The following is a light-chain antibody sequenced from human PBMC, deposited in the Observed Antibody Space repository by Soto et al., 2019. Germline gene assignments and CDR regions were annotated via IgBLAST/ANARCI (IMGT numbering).Light chain of an antibody. CDR3: QQLSGWPQS. CDR2: DAS. Sequence: EIVVTQSPGILSVSPGERATLFCRASHNVNTNLAWYQQKSGQAPRLLIYDASSRAPGIPARFSASGSGTDFTLTISNLLSEDFAVYYCQQLSGWPQSFGQGTKLEIK. J-gene: IGKJ2*01. V-gene: IGKV3-15*01. CDR1: HNVNTN.